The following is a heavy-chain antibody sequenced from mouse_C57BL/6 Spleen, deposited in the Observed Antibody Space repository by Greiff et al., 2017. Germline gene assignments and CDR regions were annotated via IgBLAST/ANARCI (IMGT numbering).Heavy chain of an antibody. CDR2: INPGSGGT. J-gene: IGHJ2*01. CDR1: GYAFTNYL. Sequence: VKLQESGAELVRPGTSVKVSCKASGYAFTNYLIEWVKQRPGQGLEWIGVINPGSGGTNYNEKFKGKATLTADKSSSTAYMQLSSLTSEDSAVYFCARLDGSSYVGDYWGQGTTLTVSS. D-gene: IGHD1-1*01. CDR3: ARLDGSSYVGDY. V-gene: IGHV1-54*01.